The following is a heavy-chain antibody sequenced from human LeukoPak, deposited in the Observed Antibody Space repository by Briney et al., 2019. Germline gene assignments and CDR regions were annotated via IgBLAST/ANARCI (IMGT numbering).Heavy chain of an antibody. V-gene: IGHV3-64*01. Sequence: GGSLRLSCAASGFTFSSYAMHWVRQAPGKGLEYVSAISSNGGSTYYANSVKGRFTISRDNSKNTLYLQMNSLRAEDTAVYYCAKDGYGDYIGGYYYYMDVWGKGTTVTISS. CDR3: AKDGYGDYIGGYYYYMDV. CDR1: GFTFSSYA. J-gene: IGHJ6*03. D-gene: IGHD4-17*01. CDR2: ISSNGGST.